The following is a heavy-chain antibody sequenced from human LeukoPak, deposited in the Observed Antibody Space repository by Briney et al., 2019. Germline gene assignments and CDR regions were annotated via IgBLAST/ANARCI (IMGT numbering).Heavy chain of an antibody. CDR3: ARGGYGDYVWFDP. V-gene: IGHV4-34*01. CDR2: INHSGSN. CDR1: GGSFSGYY. Sequence: SETLSLTCAVYGGSFSGYYWSWIRQPPGKGLEWIGEINHSGSNNYNPSLKSRVTISVDTSKNQFSLKLSSVTAADTAVYYCARGGYGDYVWFDPWGQGTLVTVSS. J-gene: IGHJ5*02. D-gene: IGHD4-17*01.